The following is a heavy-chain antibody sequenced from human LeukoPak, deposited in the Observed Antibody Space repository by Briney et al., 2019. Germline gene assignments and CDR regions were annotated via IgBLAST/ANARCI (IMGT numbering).Heavy chain of an antibody. V-gene: IGHV3-23*01. D-gene: IGHD2-8*02. CDR2: IFPSGGEI. Sequence: GGSLRLSCEASGFTFSPFAMIWVRQPPGKGLEWVSSIFPSGGEIHYADSVRGRFTISRDNSKSTLSLQMNSLRAEDTAIYYCATYRQVLLPFESWGQGTLVTVSS. CDR1: GFTFSPFA. J-gene: IGHJ4*02. CDR3: ATYRQVLLPFES.